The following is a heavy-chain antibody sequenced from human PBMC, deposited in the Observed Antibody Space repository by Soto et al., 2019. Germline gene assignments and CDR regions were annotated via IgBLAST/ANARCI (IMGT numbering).Heavy chain of an antibody. V-gene: IGHV3-23*01. Sequence: GGSLRLSCAASGFTFNSYALTWVRQAPGKGLEWVSSISGSGGVTYYADSVKGRFTISRDNSKNTLYLQMNSLRADDTAVYYCAKGFGGSSGWYYFDYWGQGPLVTV. CDR1: GFTFNSYA. J-gene: IGHJ4*02. D-gene: IGHD6-19*01. CDR3: AKGFGGSSGWYYFDY. CDR2: ISGSGGVT.